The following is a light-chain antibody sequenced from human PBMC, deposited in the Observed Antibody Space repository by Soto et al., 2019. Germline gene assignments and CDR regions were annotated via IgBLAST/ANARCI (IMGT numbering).Light chain of an antibody. V-gene: IGKV3-15*01. Sequence: EIVMTQSPATLSVSPGERATLSCRASQSVSSNLAWYQQKPGQAPRLLIYGASTRATGVPGRFSGSGSGTDFTLTISRLEPEDSAVYYCQQHGTTFGQGTKVDIK. CDR3: QQHGTT. CDR1: QSVSSN. J-gene: IGKJ1*01. CDR2: GAS.